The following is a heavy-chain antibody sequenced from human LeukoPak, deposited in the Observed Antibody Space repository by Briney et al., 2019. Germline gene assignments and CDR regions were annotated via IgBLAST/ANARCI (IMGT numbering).Heavy chain of an antibody. CDR3: ARGGGYCSGGSCYDY. J-gene: IGHJ4*02. CDR2: IIPIFGTA. CDR1: GYTFTSYD. V-gene: IGHV1-69*06. Sequence: SVKVSCKTSGYTFTSYDINWVRQAPGQGLEWMGGIIPIFGTANYAQKFQGRVTITADKSTSTAYMELSSLRSEDTAVYYCARGGGYCSGGSCYDYWGQGTLATVSS. D-gene: IGHD2-15*01.